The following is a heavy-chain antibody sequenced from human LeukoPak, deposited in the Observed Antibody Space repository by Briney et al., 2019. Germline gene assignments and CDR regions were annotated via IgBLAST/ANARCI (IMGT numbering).Heavy chain of an antibody. CDR1: GYTFTGYY. V-gene: IGHV1-2*02. CDR3: ASIGYDSSGYYPYYFDY. Sequence: ASVTVSCKASGYTFTGYYMHWVRQAPGQGLEWMGWINPNSGGTNYAQKFQGRVTMTRDTSISTAYMELSRLRSDDTAVYYCASIGYDSSGYYPYYFDYWGQGTLVTVSS. J-gene: IGHJ4*02. CDR2: INPNSGGT. D-gene: IGHD3-22*01.